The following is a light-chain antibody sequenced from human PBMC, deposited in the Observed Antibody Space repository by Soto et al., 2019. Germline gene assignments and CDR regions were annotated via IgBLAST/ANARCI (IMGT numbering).Light chain of an antibody. CDR1: SSDVGGYNY. Sequence: QSALTQPASVSGSPGQSITISCTGSSSDVGGYNYVSWYQQHPGKAPKLMIYEVSNRPSGISNRFSGSKSGNTASLTLSGLQAEDEAYYYCSSDTSSSTLVFGGGTKLTVL. CDR3: SSDTSSSTLV. J-gene: IGLJ2*01. CDR2: EVS. V-gene: IGLV2-14*01.